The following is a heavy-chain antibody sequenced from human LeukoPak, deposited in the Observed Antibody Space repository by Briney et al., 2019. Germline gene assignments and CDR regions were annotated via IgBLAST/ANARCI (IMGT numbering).Heavy chain of an antibody. CDR2: ISAYNGNT. V-gene: IGHV1-18*01. J-gene: IGHJ4*02. CDR3: ARDRRYYDYVWGSYPDYFDY. CDR1: GYTFTSYG. Sequence: ASVKVSFKASGYTFTSYGISWVRQAPGQGREWMGWISAYNGNTNYAQKLQGTVTMTTDTSTSTAYMELRSLRSDDTAVYYCARDRRYYDYVWGSYPDYFDYWGQGTLVTVSS. D-gene: IGHD3-16*02.